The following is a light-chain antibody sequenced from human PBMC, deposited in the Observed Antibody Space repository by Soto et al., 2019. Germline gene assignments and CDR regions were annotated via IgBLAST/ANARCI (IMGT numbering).Light chain of an antibody. CDR3: SPFAGTFFV. J-gene: IGLJ1*01. V-gene: IGLV2-8*01. Sequence: QSVLTQPPSASGSPGQSVTISCTGTSSDVGGYNYVSWYQQHPGKVPKVLISGVNKRPSGVPDRFSGSKSGNTASLTVSGLQADDEADYYCSPFAGTFFVFGTGTKVTVL. CDR2: GVN. CDR1: SSDVGGYNY.